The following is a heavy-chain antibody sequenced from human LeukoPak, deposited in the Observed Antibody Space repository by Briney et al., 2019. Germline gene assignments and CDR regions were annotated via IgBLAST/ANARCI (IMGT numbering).Heavy chain of an antibody. D-gene: IGHD6-13*01. CDR3: ARDVVAAAGTYAFDI. V-gene: IGHV1-46*01. CDR1: GYTFTSYY. J-gene: IGHJ3*02. Sequence: GASVKVSCKASGYTFTSYYMHWVRQAPGQGLEWMGIINPSGGSTSYAQKFQGRVTITADESTSTAYMELSSLRSEDTAVYYCARDVVAAAGTYAFDIWGQGTMVTVSS. CDR2: INPSGGST.